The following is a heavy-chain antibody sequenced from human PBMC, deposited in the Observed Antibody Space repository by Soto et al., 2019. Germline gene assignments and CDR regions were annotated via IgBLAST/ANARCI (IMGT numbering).Heavy chain of an antibody. D-gene: IGHD4-17*01. CDR1: GYSFINYW. J-gene: IGHJ6*02. CDR2: IYCGDSET. V-gene: IGHV5-51*01. Sequence: GESLKISCKGSGYSFINYWIGWVRQMPGKGLEWMGIIYCGDSETRYSPSFQGQVTISADKSISTAYLQWSSLKASDTAMYYCARLRYGDFYYAMDAWGQGTTVTVSS. CDR3: ARLRYGDFYYAMDA.